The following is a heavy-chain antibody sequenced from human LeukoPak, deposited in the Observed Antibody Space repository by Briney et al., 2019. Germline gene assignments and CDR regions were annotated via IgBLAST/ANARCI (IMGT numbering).Heavy chain of an antibody. CDR1: GGSISSSSYY. CDR3: ARDSLLDY. J-gene: IGHJ4*02. Sequence: SETLSLTCTVSGGSISSSSYYWGWIRQPPGKGLEWIGSIYYSGSTYYNPSLKSRVTISVDTSKNQFSLKLSSVTAADTAVYYCARDSLLDYWGQGTLVTVSS. D-gene: IGHD2-15*01. CDR2: IYYSGST. V-gene: IGHV4-39*07.